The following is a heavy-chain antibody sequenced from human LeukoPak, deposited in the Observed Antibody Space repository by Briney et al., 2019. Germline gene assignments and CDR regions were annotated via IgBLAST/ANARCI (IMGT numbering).Heavy chain of an antibody. J-gene: IGHJ3*02. CDR1: GYTFTSYG. Sequence: GASVKVSCKASGYTFTSYGISWVRQAPGQGLEWMGWISAYNGNTNYAQKLQGRVTMTIDTSTSTAYMELRSLRSDDTAVYYCARDHVVVTAIDAFDIWGQGTMVTVSS. CDR3: ARDHVVVTAIDAFDI. D-gene: IGHD2-21*02. CDR2: ISAYNGNT. V-gene: IGHV1-18*01.